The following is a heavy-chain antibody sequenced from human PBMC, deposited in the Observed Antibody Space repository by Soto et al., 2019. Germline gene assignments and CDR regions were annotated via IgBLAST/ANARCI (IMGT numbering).Heavy chain of an antibody. Sequence: GASVKVCCKASGYTFTSYGISWVRQAPGQGLEWMGWISAYNGNTNYAQKLQGRVTMTTDTSTSTAYMELRSLRSDDTAVYYCARDTPQDIVVVPAAIGWFGPWGQGTLVTVS. CDR2: ISAYNGNT. D-gene: IGHD2-2*01. V-gene: IGHV1-18*01. J-gene: IGHJ5*02. CDR3: ARDTPQDIVVVPAAIGWFGP. CDR1: GYTFTSYG.